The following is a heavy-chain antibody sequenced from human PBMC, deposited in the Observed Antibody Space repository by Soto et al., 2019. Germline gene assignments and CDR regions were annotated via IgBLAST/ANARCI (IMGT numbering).Heavy chain of an antibody. CDR2: IYYSGST. Sequence: SETLSLTCTVSGGSISSYYWSWIRQPPGKGLEWIGYIYYSGSTNYNPSLKSRVTISVDTSKNQFSLKLSSVTAADTAVYYCARAVGNDYGDHPVLDYYYGMDVWGQGTTVTVSS. V-gene: IGHV4-59*01. J-gene: IGHJ6*02. CDR1: GGSISSYY. CDR3: ARAVGNDYGDHPVLDYYYGMDV. D-gene: IGHD4-17*01.